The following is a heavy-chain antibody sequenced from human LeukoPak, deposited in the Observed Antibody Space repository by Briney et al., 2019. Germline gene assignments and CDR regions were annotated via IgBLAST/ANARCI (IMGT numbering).Heavy chain of an antibody. Sequence: PGGSLRLSCAASGFTFSSYSLNWVRQAPGKGLEWVSFISSSSITIYYADSVKGRFTISRDNSKNTLYLQMNSLRAEDTAVYYCARDLGGGAETACSGGSCYNYYYYGMDVWGQGTTVTVSS. V-gene: IGHV3-48*01. CDR3: ARDLGGGAETACSGGSCYNYYYYGMDV. D-gene: IGHD2-15*01. J-gene: IGHJ6*02. CDR2: ISSSSITI. CDR1: GFTFSSYS.